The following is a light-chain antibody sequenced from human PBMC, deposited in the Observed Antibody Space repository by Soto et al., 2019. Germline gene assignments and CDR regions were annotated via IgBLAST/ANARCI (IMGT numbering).Light chain of an antibody. Sequence: DIQMTQSPSTLSASVGDTVTITCRASQSISNWLACYQQKPGQAPKLLIHKASTLESGVPSRFSGSGSGTEFTLTISSLQPDDFATFYFQQYERFPYTFGQGTKLEIK. J-gene: IGKJ2*01. CDR1: QSISNW. V-gene: IGKV1-5*03. CDR2: KAS. CDR3: QQYERFPYT.